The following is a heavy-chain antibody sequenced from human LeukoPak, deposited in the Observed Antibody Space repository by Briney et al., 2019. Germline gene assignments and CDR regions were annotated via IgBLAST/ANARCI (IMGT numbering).Heavy chain of an antibody. CDR3: ARALSHCLDY. V-gene: IGHV3-7*01. Sequence: GGSLRLSCIASGFNFSNYWMNWVRQAPGKGLEWVANIKHDGSEKYYVDSVKGRFSISGDNAKKSLYLQMNSLRVEDTAVYYCARALSHCLDYWGQGTLVTVSS. J-gene: IGHJ4*02. D-gene: IGHD3-16*01. CDR2: IKHDGSEK. CDR1: GFNFSNYW.